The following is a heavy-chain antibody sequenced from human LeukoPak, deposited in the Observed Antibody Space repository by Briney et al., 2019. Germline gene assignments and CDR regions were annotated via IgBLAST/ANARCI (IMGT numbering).Heavy chain of an antibody. Sequence: APVRVSCKASGYTFTGYYMHWVRQAPGQGLEWMGWINPNSGGTNYAQKFQGRVTMTRDTSISTAYMELSRLRSDDTAVYYCARDGTSMVRGVNNWFDPWGQGTLVTVSS. D-gene: IGHD3-10*01. CDR2: INPNSGGT. V-gene: IGHV1-2*02. CDR1: GYTFTGYY. J-gene: IGHJ5*02. CDR3: ARDGTSMVRGVNNWFDP.